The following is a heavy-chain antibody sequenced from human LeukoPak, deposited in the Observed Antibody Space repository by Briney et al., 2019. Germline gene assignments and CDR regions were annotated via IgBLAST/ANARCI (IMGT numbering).Heavy chain of an antibody. J-gene: IGHJ4*02. D-gene: IGHD2-15*01. CDR3: ARVLETDCSGGSCYSGLDY. CDR2: ISRTGNYI. V-gene: IGHV3-21*01. CDR1: GFTFSRYN. Sequence: EAGGSLRLSCAASGFTFSRYNMNWVRQAPGKGLEWVSSISRTGNYIYYADSVKGRFTISRDNAQNSLSLQMNSLRVEDTAVYYCARVLETDCSGGSCYSGLDYWGQGTLVTVSS.